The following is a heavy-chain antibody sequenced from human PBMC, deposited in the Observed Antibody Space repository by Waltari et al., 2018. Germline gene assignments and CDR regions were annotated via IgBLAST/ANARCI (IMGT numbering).Heavy chain of an antibody. V-gene: IGHV1-69*02. D-gene: IGHD6-19*01. J-gene: IGHJ4*02. CDR2: SNRILGIE. Sequence: QVQLVQSGAEVKKPGSSVKVSCKASGGTFSSYTISWVRQAPGQGLEWMGRSNRILGIENYEQKCQGRGTMTAEKATSTAYMELRSLRSEDTAVYYCASPYSQDSSGWYYFDYWGQGTLVTVSS. CDR3: ASPYSQDSSGWYYFDY. CDR1: GGTFSSYT.